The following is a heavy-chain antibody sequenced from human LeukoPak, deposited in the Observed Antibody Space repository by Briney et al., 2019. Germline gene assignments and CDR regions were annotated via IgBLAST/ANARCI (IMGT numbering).Heavy chain of an antibody. Sequence: SETLSLTCTVSGGSISSGDYYWSWIRQPPGKGLEWIGYIYYSGSTYYNPSLKSRVTISVDTSKNQFSLKLSSVTAADTAVYYCARNVRDTGAFDYWGQGTLVTVSS. J-gene: IGHJ4*02. CDR2: IYYSGST. V-gene: IGHV4-30-4*01. CDR3: ARNVRDTGAFDY. D-gene: IGHD5-18*01. CDR1: GGSISSGDYY.